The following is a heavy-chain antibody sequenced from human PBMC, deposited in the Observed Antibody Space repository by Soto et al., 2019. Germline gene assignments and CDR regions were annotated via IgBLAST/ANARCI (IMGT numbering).Heavy chain of an antibody. Sequence: QVQLVQSGAEVKKPGSSVKVSCKASGGTFSSYAISWVRQAPGQGLEWMGGLIPISGTANYAQKFQGRVTITADESTTTAYMELSSLRSEDTAVYYCAISRYCISTSFHPSSFGYYYYGMDVWGQGTTVTVSS. CDR3: AISRYCISTSFHPSSFGYYYYGMDV. V-gene: IGHV1-69*12. D-gene: IGHD2-2*01. CDR2: LIPISGTA. J-gene: IGHJ6*02. CDR1: GGTFSSYA.